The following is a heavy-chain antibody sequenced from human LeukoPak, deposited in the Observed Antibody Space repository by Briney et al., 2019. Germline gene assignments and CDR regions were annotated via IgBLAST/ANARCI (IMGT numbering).Heavy chain of an antibody. CDR3: ARVRARGRYFDWLSPEDY. CDR1: GYTLTDYY. V-gene: IGHV7-4-1*02. CDR2: INTNTGNP. J-gene: IGHJ4*02. D-gene: IGHD3-9*01. Sequence: ASVKVSCKASGYTLTDYYIHWLRQAPGQGLEWMGWINTNTGNPTYAQGFTGRFVFSLDTSVSTAYLQISSLKAEDTAVYYCARVRARGRYFDWLSPEDYWGQGTLVTVSS.